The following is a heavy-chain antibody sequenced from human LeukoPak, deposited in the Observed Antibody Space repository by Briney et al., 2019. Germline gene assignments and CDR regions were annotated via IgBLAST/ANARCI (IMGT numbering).Heavy chain of an antibody. CDR1: GGSISSGDYY. D-gene: IGHD6-19*01. Sequence: SQTPSLTCTVSGGSISSGDYYWSWIRQPPGKGLEWIGYIYYSGRTYYKPSLKSRVTISVDTSKNQFSLKLSSVTAADTAVYYCARVPPLSISVSDTGFFWGQGTLVTVSS. CDR2: IYYSGRT. CDR3: ARVPPLSISVSDTGFF. V-gene: IGHV4-30-4*01. J-gene: IGHJ4*02.